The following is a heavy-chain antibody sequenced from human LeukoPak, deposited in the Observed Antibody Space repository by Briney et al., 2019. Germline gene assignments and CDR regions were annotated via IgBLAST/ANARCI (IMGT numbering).Heavy chain of an antibody. CDR3: AREDYDFWSGYSFDP. D-gene: IGHD3-3*01. V-gene: IGHV3-7*01. CDR1: GFTFSSYW. J-gene: IGHJ5*02. Sequence: GGFLRLSCAASGFTFSSYWMSWVRQAPGKGLEWVANIKQDGSEKYYVDSVKGRFTISRDNAKNSLYLQMNSLRAEDTAVYYCAREDYDFWSGYSFDPWGQGTLVTVSS. CDR2: IKQDGSEK.